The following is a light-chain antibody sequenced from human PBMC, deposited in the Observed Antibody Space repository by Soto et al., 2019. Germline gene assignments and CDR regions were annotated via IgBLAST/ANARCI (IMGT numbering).Light chain of an antibody. Sequence: EIVLTQSPGTLPLSPGERATLSCRASQSVSSSYLAWYQQKPGQAPRLLIYGASSRATGIPDMFSGSGSGTDFTLTISRQEPEDFALYYCQQYFSSLNTFGQGTRLE. CDR1: QSVSSSY. CDR3: QQYFSSLNT. V-gene: IGKV3-20*01. J-gene: IGKJ5*01. CDR2: GAS.